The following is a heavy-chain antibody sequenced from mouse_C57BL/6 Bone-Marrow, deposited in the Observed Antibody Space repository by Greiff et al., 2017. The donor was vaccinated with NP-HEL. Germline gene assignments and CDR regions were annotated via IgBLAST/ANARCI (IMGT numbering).Heavy chain of an antibody. Sequence: QVQLQQPGAELVKPGASVKLSCTASGYTFTSYWMPWVKQRPGQGLEWIGMLHPNSGSTNSNEKFKSKATLTVDKPSSTAYMQLSILTSEDSAVYYCARRRGTAQCAYWGQGTLVTVSA. CDR3: ARRRGTAQCAY. J-gene: IGHJ3*01. CDR1: GYTFTSYW. D-gene: IGHD3-2*02. V-gene: IGHV1-64*01. CDR2: LHPNSGST.